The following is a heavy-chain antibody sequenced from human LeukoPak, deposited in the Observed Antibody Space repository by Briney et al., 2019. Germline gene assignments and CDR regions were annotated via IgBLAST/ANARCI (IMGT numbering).Heavy chain of an antibody. V-gene: IGHV3-49*04. CDR1: GFTFGDYA. D-gene: IGHD4-17*01. CDR3: TSHMTTATHGGWGNHY. Sequence: GGSLRLSCTASGFTFGDYAMSWVRQAPGKGLEWVGFIRSKAYGGTTEYAASVKGRSTISRDDSKSIAYLQMNSLKTEDTAVYYCTSHMTTATHGGWGNHYWGQGTLVTVSS. J-gene: IGHJ4*02. CDR2: IRSKAYGGTT.